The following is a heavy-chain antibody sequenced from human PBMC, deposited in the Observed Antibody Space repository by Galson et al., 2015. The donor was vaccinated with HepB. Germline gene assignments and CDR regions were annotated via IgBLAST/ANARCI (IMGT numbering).Heavy chain of an antibody. CDR1: GFTFGDYA. J-gene: IGHJ4*02. CDR3: TRARIAAAGTGRLLLDY. Sequence: SLRLSCAASGFTFGDYAMSWVRQAPGKGLEWVGFIRSKAYGGTTEYAASVKGRFTISRDDSKSIAYLQMNSLKTEDTAVYYCTRARIAAAGTGRLLLDYWGQGTLVTVSS. CDR2: IRSKAYGGTT. V-gene: IGHV3-49*04. D-gene: IGHD6-13*01.